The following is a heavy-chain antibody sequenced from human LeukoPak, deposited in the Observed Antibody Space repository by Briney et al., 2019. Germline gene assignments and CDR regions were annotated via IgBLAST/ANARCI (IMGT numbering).Heavy chain of an antibody. CDR2: INPSGGST. V-gene: IGHV1-46*01. CDR1: GCTFTSYY. D-gene: IGHD3-3*01. Sequence: ASVKVSCKASGCTFTSYYMHWVRQAPGQGLEWMGIINPSGGSTSYAQKFQGRVTMTRDTSTSTVYMELSSLRSEDTAVYYCARGLWERFLEWLSVQPNWFDPWGQGTLVTVSS. J-gene: IGHJ5*02. CDR3: ARGLWERFLEWLSVQPNWFDP.